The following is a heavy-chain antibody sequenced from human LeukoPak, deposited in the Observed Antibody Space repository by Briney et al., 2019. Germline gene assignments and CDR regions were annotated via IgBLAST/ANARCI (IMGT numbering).Heavy chain of an antibody. CDR1: GYTFTSYY. V-gene: IGHV1-18*04. CDR3: ARRTYSRSSSIFDN. J-gene: IGHJ4*02. Sequence: GASVKVSCKASGYTFTSYYMHWVRQAPGQGLEWMGWMSAYNGNTNYAQKLQGRVTMTTDTFTNTAYVELRSLRSDDTAVYYCARRTYSRSSSIFDNWGQGTLVTVSS. CDR2: MSAYNGNT. D-gene: IGHD6-6*01.